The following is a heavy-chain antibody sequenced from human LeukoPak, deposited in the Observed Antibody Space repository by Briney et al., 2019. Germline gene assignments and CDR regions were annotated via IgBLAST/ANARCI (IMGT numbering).Heavy chain of an antibody. D-gene: IGHD3-3*01. CDR2: IYYSGST. CDR1: GGSISSYY. V-gene: IGHV4-59*01. J-gene: IGHJ4*02. Sequence: SETLSLTCTVSGGSISSYYWSWIRQPPGKGLEWIGYIYYSGSTNYNPSLKSRVTISVDTSKNQFSLKLSSVTAADTAVYYCARASEGIGYFDTWGRGSLVTVSS. CDR3: ARASEGIGYFDT.